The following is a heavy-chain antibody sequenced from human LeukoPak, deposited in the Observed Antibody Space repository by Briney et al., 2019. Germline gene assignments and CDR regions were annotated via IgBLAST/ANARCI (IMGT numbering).Heavy chain of an antibody. J-gene: IGHJ4*02. CDR1: GFTFSNYA. CDR3: AKAIHSSSSGVVDY. D-gene: IGHD6-6*01. Sequence: SGGSLRLSCAASGFTFSNYAMHWVRQAPGKGLEWVTFIRYDGSSKYYAESVKGRFTISRDNSKNTLYLQMNSLRAEDTAVYYCAKAIHSSSSGVVDYWGQGTLVTVSS. CDR2: IRYDGSSK. V-gene: IGHV3-30*02.